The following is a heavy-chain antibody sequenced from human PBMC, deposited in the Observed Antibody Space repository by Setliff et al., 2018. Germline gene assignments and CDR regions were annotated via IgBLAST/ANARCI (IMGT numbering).Heavy chain of an antibody. V-gene: IGHV3-33*08. Sequence: GGSLRLSCATSGFSFKDYAMHWVRQAPGKGLEWVAVVWFDGTTKFYGDSVKGRFTVSKDNSKNTLYLQMNSLRAEDTAVYYCLMIVLRWGQGTMVTVSS. J-gene: IGHJ3*01. CDR3: LMIVLR. D-gene: IGHD2-8*01. CDR1: GFSFKDYA. CDR2: VWFDGTTK.